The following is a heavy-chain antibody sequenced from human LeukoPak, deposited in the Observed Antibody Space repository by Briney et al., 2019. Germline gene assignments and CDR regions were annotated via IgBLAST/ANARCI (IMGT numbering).Heavy chain of an antibody. CDR3: ARDRGNQQDGMDV. J-gene: IGHJ6*02. CDR1: GGSISSYY. Sequence: SETLSLTCTVSGGSISSYYWSWIRQPPGKGLEYIGYIYYSGSTNYNPSLKSRVTISVDTSKNQFSLKLSSVTAADTAVYYCARDRGNQQDGMDVWGQGTTVTVSS. V-gene: IGHV4-59*01. D-gene: IGHD3-10*01. CDR2: IYYSGST.